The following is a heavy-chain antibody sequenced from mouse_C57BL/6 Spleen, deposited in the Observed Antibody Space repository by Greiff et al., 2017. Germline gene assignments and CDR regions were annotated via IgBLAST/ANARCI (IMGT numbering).Heavy chain of an antibody. Sequence: QVQLQQPGAELVKPGASVTLSCKASGYTFTSYWMHWVKQRPGQGLEWIGMIHPNRGSTTYNEKFKSKATLTVAKSSSTAYMQLSSLTSEDAACYYCASQLTGTGYWGQGTTLTVSS. CDR1: GYTFTSYW. J-gene: IGHJ2*01. CDR2: IHPNRGST. D-gene: IGHD4-1*01. CDR3: ASQLTGTGY. V-gene: IGHV1-64*01.